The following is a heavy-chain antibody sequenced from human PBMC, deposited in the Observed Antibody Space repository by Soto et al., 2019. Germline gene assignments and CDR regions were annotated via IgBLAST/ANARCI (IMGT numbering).Heavy chain of an antibody. D-gene: IGHD4-17*01. CDR2: LSHGGAYT. J-gene: IGHJ4*02. Sequence: GGSLRLSCAASGFSFSTYSMAWVRQAPGKGPEWVSGLSHGGAYTFYADSVKGRFTISVDISQNTVYLQMNSLRTEDTAVYYCAKWSGYGDAWGQGTLVTSPQ. CDR3: AKWSGYGDA. V-gene: IGHV3-23*01. CDR1: GFSFSTYS.